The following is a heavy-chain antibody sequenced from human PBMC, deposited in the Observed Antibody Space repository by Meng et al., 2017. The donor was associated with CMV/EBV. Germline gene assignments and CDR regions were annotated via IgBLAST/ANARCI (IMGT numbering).Heavy chain of an antibody. D-gene: IGHD1-26*01. CDR2: ISYNGNNR. J-gene: IGHJ3*01. CDR3: VLDKGGAYAGTYDYAFDF. V-gene: IGHV3-30*03. CDR1: FRNYG. Sequence: FRNYGRNWVRQAPGKGLEWVAVISYNGNNRYYADSVKGRFTISRDNSKNTLYLQMNDLRADDTAVYYCVLDKGGAYAGTYDYAFDFWGQGTMVTVSS.